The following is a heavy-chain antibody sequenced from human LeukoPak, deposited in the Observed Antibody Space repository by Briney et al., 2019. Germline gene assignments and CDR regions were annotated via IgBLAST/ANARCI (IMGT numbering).Heavy chain of an antibody. CDR3: ATDVINSDFWSGYDY. CDR2: FDPEDGET. Sequence: ASVKVSCKVSGYTLTELSMHWVRQAPGKGLEWMGGFDPEDGETIYAQKFQGRVTMTEDTSTDTAYMELSSLRSEDTAVYYCATDVINSDFWSGYDYWGQGTLVTVSS. J-gene: IGHJ4*02. CDR1: GYTLTELS. V-gene: IGHV1-24*01. D-gene: IGHD3-3*01.